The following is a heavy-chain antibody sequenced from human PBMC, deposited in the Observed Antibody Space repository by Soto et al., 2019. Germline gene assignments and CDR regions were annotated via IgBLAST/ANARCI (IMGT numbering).Heavy chain of an antibody. CDR3: ASPDDYGDYGYY. J-gene: IGHJ4*02. Sequence: QVQLVQSGAEVKKPGSSVKVSCKASGGTFSSYTISWVRQAPGQGLEWMGRIIPILGIANYAQKFQGRVTIFAVXSTSTAYMELSSLRSEDTAVYYCASPDDYGDYGYYWGQGTLVTVSS. CDR2: IIPILGIA. CDR1: GGTFSSYT. D-gene: IGHD4-17*01. V-gene: IGHV1-69*02.